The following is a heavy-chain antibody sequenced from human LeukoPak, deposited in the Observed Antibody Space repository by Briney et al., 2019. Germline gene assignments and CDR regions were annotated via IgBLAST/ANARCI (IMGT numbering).Heavy chain of an antibody. J-gene: IGHJ3*02. V-gene: IGHV1-69*04. Sequence: GASVKLSKASGGTFSSYAISWVRRAPGQALEWMGRIIPILGIANSAQKFQGRVTLSADKSTSTAYMELSSLRSEDTAVYYCARVVGLEAFDIWGQGTMVTVSS. CDR2: IIPILGIA. D-gene: IGHD2-15*01. CDR3: ARVVGLEAFDI. CDR1: GGTFSSYA.